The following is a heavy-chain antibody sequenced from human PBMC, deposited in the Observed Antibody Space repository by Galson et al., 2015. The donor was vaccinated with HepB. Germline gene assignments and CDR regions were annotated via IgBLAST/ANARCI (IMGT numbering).Heavy chain of an antibody. D-gene: IGHD2-21*01. Sequence: SLRLSCAASGFSFDDYGVSWVRQAPGRGLEWVSGINSNEGDTAYADSVKGRFTISRDNAKKSLYLQMNSLRVEDTAFYYCAREGDDPCFDYWGRGTLVTVSS. V-gene: IGHV3-20*04. CDR1: GFSFDDYG. CDR3: AREGDDPCFDY. J-gene: IGHJ4*02. CDR2: INSNEGDT.